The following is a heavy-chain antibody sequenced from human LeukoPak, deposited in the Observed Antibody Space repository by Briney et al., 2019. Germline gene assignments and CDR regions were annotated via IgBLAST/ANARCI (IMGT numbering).Heavy chain of an antibody. D-gene: IGHD3-3*01. CDR3: ARPVYDFWSGLDY. J-gene: IGHJ4*02. Sequence: GGSLRLSCAASGFTFSSYSMNWVRQAPGKGLEWVSSISSSSSYIYYADSVKGRCTISRDNAKNSLYLQMNSLRAEDTAVYYCARPVYDFWSGLDYWGQGTLVTVSS. CDR1: GFTFSSYS. CDR2: ISSSSSYI. V-gene: IGHV3-21*01.